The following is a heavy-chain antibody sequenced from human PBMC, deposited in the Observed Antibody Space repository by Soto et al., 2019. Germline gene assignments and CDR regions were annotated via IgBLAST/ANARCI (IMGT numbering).Heavy chain of an antibody. CDR2: ISDSGGST. D-gene: IGHD6-6*01. CDR1: GFTFNSYA. J-gene: IGHJ4*02. Sequence: EVQLLESGGGLVQPGGSLRLSCAASGFTFNSYAMSWVRQAPGKGLEWVSGISDSGGSTYYADSMKGRFSISRDNSKNTLYVQMSSLRAEDTAVYYRARGSLAARPYHYDYRGQGTLVTVSS. CDR3: ARGSLAARPYHYDY. V-gene: IGHV3-23*01.